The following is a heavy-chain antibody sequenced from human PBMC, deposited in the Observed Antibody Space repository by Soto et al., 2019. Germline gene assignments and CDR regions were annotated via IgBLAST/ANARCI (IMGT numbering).Heavy chain of an antibody. CDR3: AKGTAMVTYYFDY. CDR1: GFTFSSYG. V-gene: IGHV3-30*18. D-gene: IGHD5-18*01. CDR2: ISYDGSNK. Sequence: PGGSLRLSCAASGFTFSSYGMHCVRQAPGKGLEWVAVISYDGSNKYYADSVKGRFTISRDNSKNTLYLQMNSLRAEDTAVYYCAKGTAMVTYYFDYWGQGTLVTVSS. J-gene: IGHJ4*02.